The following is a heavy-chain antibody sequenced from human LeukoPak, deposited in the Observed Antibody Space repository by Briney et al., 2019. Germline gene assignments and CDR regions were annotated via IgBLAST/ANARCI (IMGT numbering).Heavy chain of an antibody. Sequence: SETLSLTCTVSGGSISSSSYYWGWIRQPPGKGLEWIGSIYYSGSTYYDPSLKSRVTISVDTSKNQFSLKLSSVTAADTAVYYCARDQISYNYMDVWGKGTTVTVSS. CDR1: GGSISSSSYY. CDR3: ARDQISYNYMDV. D-gene: IGHD2-2*02. V-gene: IGHV4-39*07. CDR2: IYYSGST. J-gene: IGHJ6*03.